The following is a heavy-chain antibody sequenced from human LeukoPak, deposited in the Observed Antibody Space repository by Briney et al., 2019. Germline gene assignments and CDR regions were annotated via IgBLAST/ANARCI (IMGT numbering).Heavy chain of an antibody. J-gene: IGHJ3*02. CDR1: GYTFTSYY. CDR2: INPNSGGT. D-gene: IGHD2-2*01. Sequence: ASVKVSCKASGYTFTSYYMHWVRQAPGQGLEWMGWINPNSGGTNYAQKFQGRVTMTRDTSISTAYMELSRLRSDDTAVYYCAKAHCRSTSCQMASAFDIWGQWPMVTVSS. V-gene: IGHV1-2*02. CDR3: AKAHCRSTSCQMASAFDI.